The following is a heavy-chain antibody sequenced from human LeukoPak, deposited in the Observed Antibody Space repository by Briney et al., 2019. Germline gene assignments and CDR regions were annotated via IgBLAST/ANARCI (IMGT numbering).Heavy chain of an antibody. J-gene: IGHJ5*02. Sequence: SETLPLTCTVSGGSISSESFYWNWIRQPAGKGLEWIGRMYPNGNFNYNPSLKSRVTISIDTSKNQFSLKLTSVTAADTAVYYCARGAGQWLGPFDPWGQGILVTVSS. V-gene: IGHV4-61*02. CDR2: MYPNGNF. D-gene: IGHD6-19*01. CDR1: GGSISSESFY. CDR3: ARGAGQWLGPFDP.